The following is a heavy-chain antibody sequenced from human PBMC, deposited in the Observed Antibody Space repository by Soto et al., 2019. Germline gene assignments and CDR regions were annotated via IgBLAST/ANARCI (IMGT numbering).Heavy chain of an antibody. CDR1: GYTFTSYG. J-gene: IGHJ5*02. D-gene: IGHD6-19*01. CDR2: ISAYNGNT. Sequence: GASVKVSCKASGYTFTSYGISWVRQAPGQGLEWMGWISAYNGNTNYAQKLQGRVTMTTDTSTSTAYMELRSLRSDDTAVYYCAREGIAVAGTPRRVNWFDPWGQGTLVTVSS. CDR3: AREGIAVAGTPRRVNWFDP. V-gene: IGHV1-18*01.